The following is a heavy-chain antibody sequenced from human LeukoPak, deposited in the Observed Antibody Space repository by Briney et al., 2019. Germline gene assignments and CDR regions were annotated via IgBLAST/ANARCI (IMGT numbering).Heavy chain of an antibody. Sequence: GGSLRLSCAASGFTFSSYAMHWVRQAPGKGLEWVAVISYDGSNKYYADSVKGRFTISRDNSKNTLYLQTNSLRAEDTAVYYCAREEGDSSFDYWGQGTLVTVSS. CDR3: AREEGDSSFDY. CDR2: ISYDGSNK. V-gene: IGHV3-30-3*01. J-gene: IGHJ4*02. CDR1: GFTFSSYA. D-gene: IGHD3-16*01.